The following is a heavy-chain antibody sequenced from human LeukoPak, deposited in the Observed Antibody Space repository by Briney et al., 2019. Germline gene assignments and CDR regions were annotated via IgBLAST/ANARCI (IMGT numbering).Heavy chain of an antibody. CDR3: ARVHSSSWYYFDY. CDR1: GGSISSYY. CDR2: IYYSGST. J-gene: IGHJ4*02. D-gene: IGHD6-13*01. Sequence: PSETLSLTCTVSGGSISSYYWSWIRQPPGKGLEWIGYIYYSGSTNYNPSLKSRVTISVDTSKNQFSLKLSSVTAADTAVYYCARVHSSSWYYFDYWGQGTRVTVSS. V-gene: IGHV4-59*01.